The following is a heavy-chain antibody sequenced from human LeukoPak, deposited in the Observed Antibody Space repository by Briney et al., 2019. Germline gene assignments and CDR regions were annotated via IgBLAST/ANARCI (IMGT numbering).Heavy chain of an antibody. CDR1: GFIFSHYA. J-gene: IGHJ4*02. D-gene: IGHD6-19*01. V-gene: IGHV3-23*01. CDR3: VKDELAVAIFDY. Sequence: PGGSLRLSCAASGFIFSHYAMSWVRQAPGKGLEWASATSKSGGDTYYADPVKGRFAISRDNSKNMLFLQMNSLRAEDTAVYYCVKDELAVAIFDYWGQGTLVTVSS. CDR2: TSKSGGDT.